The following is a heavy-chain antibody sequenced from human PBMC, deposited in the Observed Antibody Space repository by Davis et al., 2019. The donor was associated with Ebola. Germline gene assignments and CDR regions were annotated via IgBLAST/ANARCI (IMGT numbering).Heavy chain of an antibody. D-gene: IGHD3-16*01. CDR2: VTPIFGTA. CDR3: ARPQFPVGVYGMDV. CDR1: GGSSDRYA. Sequence: AASVKVSCKASGGSSDRYAVSWVRQAPGQGLEWMGGVTPIFGTANYAPKFKDRVTLSADRSTGTAYMEVTSLRSEDTAVYFCARPQFPVGVYGMDVWGQGTTIIVSS. V-gene: IGHV1-69*06. J-gene: IGHJ6*02.